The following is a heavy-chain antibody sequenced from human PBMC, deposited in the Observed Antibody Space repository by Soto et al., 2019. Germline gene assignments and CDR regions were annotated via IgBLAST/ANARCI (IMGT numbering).Heavy chain of an antibody. CDR1: GYSFAGYW. J-gene: IGHJ4*02. CDR3: ARQIYDSDTGPNFQYYFDS. Sequence: GASLKISCKGSGYSFAGYWITWVRQKPGKGLEWMGRIDPSDSQTYYSPSFRGHVTISATKSITTVFLQWSSLRASDTAMYYCARQIYDSDTGPNFQYYFDSWGQGAPVTVSS. D-gene: IGHD3-22*01. CDR2: IDPSDSQT. V-gene: IGHV5-10-1*01.